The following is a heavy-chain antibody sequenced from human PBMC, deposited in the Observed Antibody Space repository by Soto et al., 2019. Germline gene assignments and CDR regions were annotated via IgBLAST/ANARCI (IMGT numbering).Heavy chain of an antibody. J-gene: IGHJ4*02. V-gene: IGHV4-31*03. CDR2: IYYSGST. Sequence: SETLSLTCTVSGGSISSGGYYWSWIRQHPGKGLEWIGYIYYSGSTYYNPSLKSRVTISVDTSKNQFSLKLSSVTAADTAVYYCARYARPAFDYWGQGTLVTVSS. CDR3: ARYARPAFDY. D-gene: IGHD2-2*01. CDR1: GGSISSGGYY.